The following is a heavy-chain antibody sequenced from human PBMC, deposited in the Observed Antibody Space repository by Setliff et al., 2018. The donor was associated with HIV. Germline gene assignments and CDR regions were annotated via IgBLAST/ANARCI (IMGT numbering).Heavy chain of an antibody. V-gene: IGHV3-7*03. Sequence: PSETLSLTCAVYGGSFSGYYWTWIRQSPVKGLEWVANIEKDGSEKYYVDSVKGRFTISRDNAKNSLYLQMNSLRAEDTAVYYCARVDREVIGDFCYMGVWGKGTTVTVS. CDR1: GGSFSGYY. J-gene: IGHJ6*03. CDR2: IEKDGSEK. D-gene: IGHD3-10*01. CDR3: ARVDREVIGDFCYMGV.